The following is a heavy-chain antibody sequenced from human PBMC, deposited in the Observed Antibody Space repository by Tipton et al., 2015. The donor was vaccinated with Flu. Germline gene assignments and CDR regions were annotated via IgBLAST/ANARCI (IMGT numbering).Heavy chain of an antibody. CDR1: GFTFSNAW. CDR3: AKEVATITTVAGGMDV. V-gene: IGHV3-15*01. D-gene: IGHD5-12*01. CDR2: IKSKADGGTT. Sequence: SLRLSCAASGFTFSNAWMSWVRQAPGKGLEWVGRIKSKADGGTTDYAAPVKGRFTISRDDSKNTLYLQMNSLRAEDTAVYYCAKEVATITTVAGGMDVWDQGP. J-gene: IGHJ6*02.